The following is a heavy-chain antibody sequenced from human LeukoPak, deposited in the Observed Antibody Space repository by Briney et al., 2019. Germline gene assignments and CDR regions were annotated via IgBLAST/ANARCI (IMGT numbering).Heavy chain of an antibody. J-gene: IGHJ4*02. D-gene: IGHD6-13*01. CDR2: IYTRGGT. Sequence: SGTLSLTGTVSGGSISSGIYYWNWIRQPAGKGLEWIGRIYIYTRGGTNYNPSLKSRVTISADASKNQFFLRLSSVTAADTAVYYCAREERQRLYFDYWGQGTLVTVSS. V-gene: IGHV4-61*02. CDR3: AREERQRLYFDY. CDR1: GGSISSGIYY.